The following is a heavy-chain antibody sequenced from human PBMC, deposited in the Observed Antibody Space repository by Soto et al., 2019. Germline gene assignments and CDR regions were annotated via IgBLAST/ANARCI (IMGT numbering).Heavy chain of an antibody. CDR3: ARERGSSWYEYYFDY. Sequence: GASVKVSCKASGYTFTGYYMHWVRQAPGQGLEWMGWINPNSGGTNYAQKFQGWVTMTRDTSISTAYMELSRLRSDDTAVYYCARERGSSWYEYYFDYWGQGTLVTVSS. D-gene: IGHD6-13*01. CDR2: INPNSGGT. V-gene: IGHV1-2*04. J-gene: IGHJ4*02. CDR1: GYTFTGYY.